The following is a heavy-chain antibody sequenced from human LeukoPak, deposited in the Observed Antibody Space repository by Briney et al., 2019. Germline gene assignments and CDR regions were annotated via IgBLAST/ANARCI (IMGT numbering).Heavy chain of an antibody. D-gene: IGHD1-7*01. CDR3: ARRWNYGRNYYIDV. V-gene: IGHV4-34*01. J-gene: IGHJ6*03. Sequence: SSETLSLTCAVYGGSFSNYYWSWLRQPPGKGLEWIGEINDSGRINYNPSLMSRVTVSVDTSKNQFSLRLTSVTATDTAVYYCARRWNYGRNYYIDVWGNGATVSVSS. CDR1: GGSFSNYY. CDR2: INDSGRI.